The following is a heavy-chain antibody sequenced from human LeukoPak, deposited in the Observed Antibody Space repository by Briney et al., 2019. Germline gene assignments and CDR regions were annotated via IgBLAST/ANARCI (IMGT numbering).Heavy chain of an antibody. V-gene: IGHV4-38-2*02. CDR2: VYHSGST. D-gene: IGHD3-3*01. J-gene: IGHJ4*02. CDR1: GYSISSGYY. Sequence: PSETLSLTCTVSGYSISSGYYWGWIRQPPGKGLEWIGSVYHSGSTYYNPSLKSRVTISVDTSKNQFSLKLSSVTAADTAVYYCARDGDLLYYDFWSGYTFDYWGQGTLVTVSS. CDR3: ARDGDLLYYDFWSGYTFDY.